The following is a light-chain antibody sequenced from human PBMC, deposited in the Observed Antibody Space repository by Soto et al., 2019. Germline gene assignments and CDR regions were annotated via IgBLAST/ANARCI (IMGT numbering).Light chain of an antibody. J-gene: IGLJ1*01. CDR3: SSYTSSSTYV. CDR1: SSDVGGYNY. V-gene: IGLV2-14*01. CDR2: EVS. Sequence: QSALTQPASVSGSPGQSITISCTGTSSDVGGYNYVSWYQQHPGKSPKLMIYEVSNRPSGVSNRFSGSKSGNTASLTISGFQAEDEADYYCSSYTSSSTYVVGTGTKLTVL.